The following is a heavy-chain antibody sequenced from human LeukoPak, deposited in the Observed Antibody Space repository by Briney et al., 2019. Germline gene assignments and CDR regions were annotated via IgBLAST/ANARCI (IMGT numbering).Heavy chain of an antibody. CDR2: INSDGSST. CDR1: GFTFSSYW. Sequence: GGSLRLSCAASGFTFSSYWMHWVRQAPGKGLVWISRINSDGSSTSYADSVKGRFTISRDNAKNTLYLQMNSLRAEDTAVYYCARVTYGSGTYGAFDYWGQGTLVTVSS. CDR3: ARVTYGSGTYGAFDY. J-gene: IGHJ4*02. D-gene: IGHD3-10*01. V-gene: IGHV3-74*01.